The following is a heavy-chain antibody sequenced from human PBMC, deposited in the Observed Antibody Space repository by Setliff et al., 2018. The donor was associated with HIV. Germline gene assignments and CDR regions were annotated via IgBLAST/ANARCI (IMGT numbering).Heavy chain of an antibody. J-gene: IGHJ3*02. D-gene: IGHD3-16*01. CDR3: ARYYDHSRSYIDAYDI. V-gene: IGHV1-46*01. Sequence: GASVKISCKASGYDFTLRYIHWVRQATGQGFEWLGMINPDSDKITVYAQQFQGRVAMTRDKSTSTVYMELSGLTSADTAIYYCARYYDHSRSYIDAYDIWGQGTEVTVSS. CDR2: INPDSDKIT. CDR1: GYDFTLRY.